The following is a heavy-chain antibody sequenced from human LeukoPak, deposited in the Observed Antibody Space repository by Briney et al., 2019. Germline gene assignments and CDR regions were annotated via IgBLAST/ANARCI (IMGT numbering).Heavy chain of an antibody. D-gene: IGHD6-13*01. CDR1: GGSISSYY. Sequence: SETLSLTCTVSGGSISSYYWSWIRQPAGKGLEWIGRIYTSGSTNYNPSLKSRVTMSVDTSKNQFSLKLSSVTAADTAVYYCARDRIAAAGTLFDYWGQGTLVTVSS. J-gene: IGHJ4*02. CDR2: IYTSGST. CDR3: ARDRIAAAGTLFDY. V-gene: IGHV4-4*07.